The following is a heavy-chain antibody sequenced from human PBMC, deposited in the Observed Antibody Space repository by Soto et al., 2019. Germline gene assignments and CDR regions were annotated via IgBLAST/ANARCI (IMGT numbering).Heavy chain of an antibody. CDR2: INSAGSDT. CDR1: GFTFNIYW. J-gene: IGHJ4*02. V-gene: IGHV3-74*01. CDR3: ARAQASWTQLWSGLSPGY. Sequence: QPGGSLRLSCAASGFTFNIYWMHWVRQAPGKGLVWVSRINSAGSDTTCADSVKGRFTISRDNAKNTLYLQMDSLRAEDTAVYYCARAQASWTQLWSGLSPGYWGLGSLVTVSS. D-gene: IGHD5-18*01.